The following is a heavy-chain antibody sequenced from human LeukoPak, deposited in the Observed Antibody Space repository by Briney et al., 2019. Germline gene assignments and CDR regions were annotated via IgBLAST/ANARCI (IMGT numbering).Heavy chain of an antibody. D-gene: IGHD6-19*01. CDR2: FDPEDGET. J-gene: IGHJ4*02. CDR3: ATVGSSGWSKGFDY. Sequence: ASVKVSCKVSGYTLTELSMRWVRQAPGKGLEWMGGFDPEDGETIYAQKFQGRVTMTEDTSTDTAYMELSSLRSEDTAVYYCATVGSSGWSKGFDYWGQGTLVTVSS. V-gene: IGHV1-24*01. CDR1: GYTLTELS.